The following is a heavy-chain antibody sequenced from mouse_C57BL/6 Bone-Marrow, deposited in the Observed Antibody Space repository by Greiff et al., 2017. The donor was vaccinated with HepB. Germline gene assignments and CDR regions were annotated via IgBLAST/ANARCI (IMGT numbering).Heavy chain of an antibody. J-gene: IGHJ2*01. CDR1: GYTFTSYW. CDR2: IHPNSGST. CDR3: ARRGQLTTREY. V-gene: IGHV1-64*01. Sequence: QVQLQQPGAELVKPGASVKLSCKASGYTFTSYWMHWVKQRPGQGLEWIGMIHPNSGSTNYNEKFKSKATLTVDKSSSTASMQLSSLTSEDSAVYYCARRGQLTTREYWGQGTTLTVSS. D-gene: IGHD1-1*01.